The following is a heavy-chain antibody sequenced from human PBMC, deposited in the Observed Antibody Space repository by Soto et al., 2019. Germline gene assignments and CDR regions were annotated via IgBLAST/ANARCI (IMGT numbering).Heavy chain of an antibody. CDR3: ARVSGDEGDY. CDR1: GFTFSSYS. Sequence: EVQLVESGGGLVKPGGSLRLSCAASGFTFSSYSMNWVRQAPGKGLEWVSFISSSSSYIYYADSVKGRFTISRDNAKNSLYLQMNSLRAEDTAVYYCARVSGDEGDYWGQGTLVTVSS. J-gene: IGHJ4*02. V-gene: IGHV3-21*01. CDR2: ISSSSSYI. D-gene: IGHD2-21*01.